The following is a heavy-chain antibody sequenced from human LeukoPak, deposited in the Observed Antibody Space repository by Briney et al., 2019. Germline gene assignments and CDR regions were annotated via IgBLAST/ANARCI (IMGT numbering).Heavy chain of an antibody. J-gene: IGHJ4*02. V-gene: IGHV3-23*01. CDR2: ISGSGGST. CDR1: GFTFSTSS. D-gene: IGHD3-16*01. Sequence: PGGSLRLSCAASGFTFSTSSMSWVRQAPGKGLAWVSSISGSGGSTYYADSVKGRFTISRDNSRNTLFLQMNSLKADDPAVYYCAKGGGGVLASWGRGTLVTVSS. CDR3: AKGGGGVLAS.